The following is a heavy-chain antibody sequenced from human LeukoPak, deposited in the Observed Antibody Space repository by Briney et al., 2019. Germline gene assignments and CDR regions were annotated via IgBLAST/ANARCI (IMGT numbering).Heavy chain of an antibody. D-gene: IGHD1-26*01. CDR1: GDTFTGYY. Sequence: ASVKVSCKASGDTFTGYYMHWVRQAPGQGLEWMGRINPNSGGTNYAQKFQGRVTMTRDTSISTAYMELSRLRSDDTAVYYCARDPYFEGSSNFDYWGQGTLVTVSS. CDR2: INPNSGGT. J-gene: IGHJ4*02. CDR3: ARDPYFEGSSNFDY. V-gene: IGHV1-2*06.